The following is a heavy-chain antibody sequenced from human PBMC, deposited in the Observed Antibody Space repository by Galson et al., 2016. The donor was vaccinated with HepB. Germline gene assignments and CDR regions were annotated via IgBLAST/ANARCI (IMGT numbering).Heavy chain of an antibody. CDR1: GDSISNNYW. CDR2: IYQTGTA. V-gene: IGHV4-4*02. D-gene: IGHD4/OR15-4a*01. Sequence: SETLSLTCAVSGDSISNNYWWAWVRQFPGQGLEWIGEIYQTGTAHYNPSFTSRATISIDKSKNEISLRLASVTAADTALYYCTRGTFGSVATMAFDNWGRGTLVTVSS. J-gene: IGHJ4*02. CDR3: TRGTFGSVATMAFDN.